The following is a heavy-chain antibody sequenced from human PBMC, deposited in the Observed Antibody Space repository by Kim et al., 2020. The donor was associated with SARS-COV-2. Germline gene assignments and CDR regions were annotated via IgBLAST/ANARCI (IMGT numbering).Heavy chain of an antibody. V-gene: IGHV1-18*01. CDR1: GYMFTSYG. CDR3: AKLTSSGNCPEPFDI. J-gene: IGHJ3*02. Sequence: ASVKVSCKASGYMFTSYGLSWVRQAPGQGLEWMGWISPYNGATNYARKFQDRITMTTDTSTNTAYLDLRSLILDDTALYYCAKLTSSGNCPEPFDIWGQGTLLTVSS. CDR2: ISPYNGAT. D-gene: IGHD3-22*01.